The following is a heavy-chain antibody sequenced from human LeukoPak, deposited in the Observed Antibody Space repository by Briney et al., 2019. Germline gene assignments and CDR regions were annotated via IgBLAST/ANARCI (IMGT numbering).Heavy chain of an antibody. Sequence: PGRSLRLSCAASGFTFDDYAMHWVRQAPGKGLEWVSGISWNSGSIGYADSVKGRFTISRGNAKNSLYLQMNSLRAEDTALYYCAKDISVYYYGSGSPYFDYWGQGTLVTVSS. CDR2: ISWNSGSI. J-gene: IGHJ4*02. CDR1: GFTFDDYA. CDR3: AKDISVYYYGSGSPYFDY. D-gene: IGHD3-10*01. V-gene: IGHV3-9*01.